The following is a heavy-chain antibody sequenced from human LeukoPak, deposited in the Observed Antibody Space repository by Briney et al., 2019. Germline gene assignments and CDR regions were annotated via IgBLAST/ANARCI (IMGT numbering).Heavy chain of an antibody. D-gene: IGHD2-15*01. CDR3: AKSGLNRFDY. CDR1: GYTFTGYY. CDR2: INTNTGNP. J-gene: IGHJ4*02. Sequence: ASVKVSCKASGYTFTGYYMHWVRQAPGQGLEWMGWINTNTGNPTYAQGFTGRFVFSLDTSVSTAYLQISSLKAEDTAVYYCAKSGLNRFDYWGQGTLVTVSS. V-gene: IGHV7-4-1*02.